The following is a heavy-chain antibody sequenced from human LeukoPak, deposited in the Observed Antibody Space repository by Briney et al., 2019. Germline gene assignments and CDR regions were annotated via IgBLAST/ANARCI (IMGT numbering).Heavy chain of an antibody. CDR2: IYYSGST. V-gene: IGHV4-59*08. D-gene: IGHD3-10*01. CDR3: ARRPYSSGSNYYFDY. J-gene: IGHJ4*02. CDR1: GGSISNYY. Sequence: SETLSLTCTVSGGSISNYYWSWIRQPPGKGLEWIGFIYYSGSTNYNPSLKSRVTISVDTSKNQFSLKLSSVTAADTAVYYCARRPYSSGSNYYFDYWGQGTLVTVSS.